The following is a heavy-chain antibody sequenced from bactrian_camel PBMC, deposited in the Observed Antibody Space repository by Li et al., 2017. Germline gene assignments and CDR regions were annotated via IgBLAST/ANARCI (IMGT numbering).Heavy chain of an antibody. D-gene: IGHD2*01. V-gene: IGHV3S26*01. J-gene: IGHJ4*01. CDR3: AAGFPGGCYTRDNIQH. CDR1: RYSYTSDC. CDR2: VDEDGTA. Sequence: HVQLVESGGGSVQAGGSLTPACTRSRYSYTSDCMAWFRQAPGKEREGGAQVDEDGTARVADSVKGRFTISKDNAKLTLTLQMNSLQPEDTAIYYCAAGFPGGCYTRDNIQHWGQGTQVTVS.